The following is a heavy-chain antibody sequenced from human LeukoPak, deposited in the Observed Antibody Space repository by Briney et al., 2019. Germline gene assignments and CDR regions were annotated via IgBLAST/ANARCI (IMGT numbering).Heavy chain of an antibody. J-gene: IGHJ4*02. CDR1: GYTFTSYG. V-gene: IGHV1-18*01. CDR3: ARSVIVLMVYSEFDY. D-gene: IGHD2-8*01. CDR2: ISAYNGNT. Sequence: ASVKVSCKASGYTFTSYGISWVRQAPGQGLEWMGWISAYNGNTNYAQKLQGRVTMTTDTSTSTAYMELRSLRSDDTAVYYCARSVIVLMVYSEFDYWGQGTLVTVSS.